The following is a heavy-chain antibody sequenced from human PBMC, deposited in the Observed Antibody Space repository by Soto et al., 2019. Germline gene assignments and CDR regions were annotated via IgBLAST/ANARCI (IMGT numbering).Heavy chain of an antibody. CDR2: INAGNGNT. D-gene: IGHD2-2*01. J-gene: IGHJ4*02. CDR1: GYTFTSYA. CDR3: ARIYCSSTSCYGSLFDY. V-gene: IGHV1-3*01. Sequence: ASVKVSCKASGYTFTSYAMHWVRQAPGQRLEWMGWINAGNGNTKYSQKFQGRVTITRDTSASTAYMELSSLRSEDTAVYYCARIYCSSTSCYGSLFDYWGQGTLVTVSS.